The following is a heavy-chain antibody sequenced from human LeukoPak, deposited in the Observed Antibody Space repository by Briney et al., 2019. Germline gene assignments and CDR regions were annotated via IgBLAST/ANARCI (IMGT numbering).Heavy chain of an antibody. CDR1: GYTFTGYY. Sequence: KPGASVKVSCKASGYTFTGYYMHWVRQAPGQGLEWMGWINPSGGSTSYAQKFQGRVTMTRDTSTSTVYMELSSLRSEDTAVYYCARETVTAHRGFDYWGQGTLVTVSS. CDR3: ARETVTAHRGFDY. V-gene: IGHV1-46*01. CDR2: INPSGGST. J-gene: IGHJ4*02. D-gene: IGHD2-21*02.